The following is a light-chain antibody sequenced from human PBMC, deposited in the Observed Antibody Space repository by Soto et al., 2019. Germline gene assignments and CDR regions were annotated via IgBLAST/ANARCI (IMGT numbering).Light chain of an antibody. Sequence: EIVLTQSPGTLSLSPGERATLSCRASQSVSSSYVAWYQQTPGQAPRLLISGASSRPTGIPDRFSGSGSGAAFTLTISSLEPEDSAMYYCQQYGNSPWTFGQGTKVDIK. CDR1: QSVSSSY. CDR2: GAS. CDR3: QQYGNSPWT. V-gene: IGKV3-20*01. J-gene: IGKJ1*01.